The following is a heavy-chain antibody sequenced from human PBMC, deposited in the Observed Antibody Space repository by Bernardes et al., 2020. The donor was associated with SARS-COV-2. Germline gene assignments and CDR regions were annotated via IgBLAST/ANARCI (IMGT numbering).Heavy chain of an antibody. CDR3: TRAGSYRHDY. J-gene: IGHJ4*01. D-gene: IGHD1-26*01. CDR1: GFTFSNHW. Sequence: GGSLRLSRAASGFTFSNHWMHWVRQAPGEGLVWVSRISNDGNRISSADFVKGRFTISRDNAKKTLYLQLHSLRVDDTAVYYCTRAGSYRHDYWGHGILVTVSS. CDR2: ISNDGNRI. V-gene: IGHV3-74*01.